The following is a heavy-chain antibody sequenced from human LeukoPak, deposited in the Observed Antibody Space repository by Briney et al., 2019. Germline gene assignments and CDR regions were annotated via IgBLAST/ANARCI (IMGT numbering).Heavy chain of an antibody. CDR1: GFTFSLYG. J-gene: IGHJ4*02. CDR2: ITSGGGFK. CDR3: ARVRPGSSGSYYRTS. D-gene: IGHD3-22*01. V-gene: IGHV3-21*05. Sequence: PGGSLRLSCAASGFTFSLYGMHWVRQAPGKGLEWVSYITSGGGFKYYADSVKGRFSISRDDSKNSVFLQMNSLRVEDTAVYYCARVRPGSSGSYYRTSWGQGTLVTVSS.